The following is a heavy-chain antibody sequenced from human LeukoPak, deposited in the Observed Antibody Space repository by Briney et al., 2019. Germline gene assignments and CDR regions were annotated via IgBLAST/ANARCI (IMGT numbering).Heavy chain of an antibody. Sequence: ASVKVSCKASGYTFTTYYMHWVRQAPGQGLEWMGIINPSGGGTSYAQKFQGGVTMTRDTSTSTVYMELSSLRSEDTAVYYCARGVPYDDSRGYLNYWGQGTLVTVSS. D-gene: IGHD3-22*01. CDR1: GYTFTTYY. J-gene: IGHJ4*02. CDR2: INPSGGGT. V-gene: IGHV1-46*01. CDR3: ARGVPYDDSRGYLNY.